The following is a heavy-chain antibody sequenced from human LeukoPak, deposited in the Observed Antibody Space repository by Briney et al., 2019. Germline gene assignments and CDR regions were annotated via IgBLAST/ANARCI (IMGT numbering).Heavy chain of an antibody. V-gene: IGHV3-74*01. Sequence: GGSLRLSCAASGFTVSSYWMHWVRQAPGKGLVWVSRINSDGSSTTYADSVKGRFTISRDNAKNTLYLQMNSLRAEDTAVYYCARSTTMYSSGWNGLDYWGQGTLVTVSS. J-gene: IGHJ4*02. CDR1: GFTVSSYW. CDR3: ARSTTMYSSGWNGLDY. D-gene: IGHD6-19*01. CDR2: INSDGSST.